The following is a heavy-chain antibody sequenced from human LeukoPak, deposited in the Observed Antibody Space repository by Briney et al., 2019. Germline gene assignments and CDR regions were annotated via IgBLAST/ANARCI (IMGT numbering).Heavy chain of an antibody. V-gene: IGHV3-30*03. Sequence: GGSLRLSCAASGFTFSSYGMRWVRQAPGKGLEWVAVISYDGSNKYYAGSVKGRFTISRDDSKNTLYLQMNSLRAEDTAVYYCARGADSSSWYFDYWGQGTLVTVSS. CDR3: ARGADSSSWYFDY. J-gene: IGHJ4*02. CDR1: GFTFSSYG. D-gene: IGHD6-13*01. CDR2: ISYDGSNK.